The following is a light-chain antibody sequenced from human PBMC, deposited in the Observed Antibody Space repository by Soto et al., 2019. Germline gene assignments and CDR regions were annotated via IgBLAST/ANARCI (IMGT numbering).Light chain of an antibody. CDR2: EGN. V-gene: IGLV2-23*01. CDR3: CSYADSVL. J-gene: IGLJ2*01. Sequence: QSALTQPASVSGSPGQSITISCTGTSSDVGSFNFVSWYQQHPGQAPKLMIYEGNKRPSGVSNRFSGSKSGNTASLTVSGLQAEDEADYYCCSYADSVLFGGGTKVTVL. CDR1: SSDVGSFNF.